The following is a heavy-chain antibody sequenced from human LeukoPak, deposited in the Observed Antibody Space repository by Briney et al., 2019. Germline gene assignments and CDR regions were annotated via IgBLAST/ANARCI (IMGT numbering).Heavy chain of an antibody. CDR1: GFTFSSFW. CDR3: AELGITMIGGV. V-gene: IGHV3-7*01. J-gene: IGHJ6*04. Sequence: GGSLRLSCAGSGFTFSSFWMTWVRQVPGKGLEWVAYIKRDGSEKYYVDAVKGRFTISRDNAKNSLYLQMNSLRAEDTAVYYCAELGITMIGGVWGKGTTVTISS. CDR2: IKRDGSEK. D-gene: IGHD3-10*02.